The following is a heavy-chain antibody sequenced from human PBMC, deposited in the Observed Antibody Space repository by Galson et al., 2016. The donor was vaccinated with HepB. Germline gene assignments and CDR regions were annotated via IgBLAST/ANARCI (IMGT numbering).Heavy chain of an antibody. V-gene: IGHV3-33*01. CDR2: IWDDGTDK. Sequence: SLRLSCAASGFTFSNFGMHWVRQAPGKGLEWVAVIWDDGTDKYYLDSVKGRFTISRDNSRKTLYLQMNSLRAEDTAVYYCARESSGTTLGALDYWGQGTLVTV. D-gene: IGHD1-1*01. CDR3: ARESSGTTLGALDY. CDR1: GFTFSNFG. J-gene: IGHJ4*02.